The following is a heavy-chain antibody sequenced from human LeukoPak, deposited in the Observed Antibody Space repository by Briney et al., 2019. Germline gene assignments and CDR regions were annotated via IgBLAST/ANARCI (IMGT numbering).Heavy chain of an antibody. CDR3: ARGEAAMDAFEI. J-gene: IGHJ3*02. D-gene: IGHD2-2*01. CDR1: GYTFTSYD. V-gene: IGHV1-8*01. CDR2: MNPNSGNT. Sequence: GASVKVSCKASGYTFTSYDINWVRQATGQGLEWMGWMNPNSGNTDYAQKFQGRVTMTRKTSISTAYMELSNLSSEDTAVYYCARGEAAMDAFEIWGQGTMVTVSP.